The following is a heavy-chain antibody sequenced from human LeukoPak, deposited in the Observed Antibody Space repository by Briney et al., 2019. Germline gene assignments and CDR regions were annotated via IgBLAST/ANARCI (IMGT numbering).Heavy chain of an antibody. CDR1: GGSISSGDYY. Sequence: SETLSLTCTVSGGSISSGDYYWSWIRQPPGKGLEWIGYIYYSRNTYYNPSLKSRVTISVDTSKNQFSLKLSSVTAADTAVYYCARGPPSGFGELSFWFDPWGQGTLVTVSS. V-gene: IGHV4-30-4*01. J-gene: IGHJ5*02. CDR3: ARGPPSGFGELSFWFDP. D-gene: IGHD3-10*01. CDR2: IYYSRNT.